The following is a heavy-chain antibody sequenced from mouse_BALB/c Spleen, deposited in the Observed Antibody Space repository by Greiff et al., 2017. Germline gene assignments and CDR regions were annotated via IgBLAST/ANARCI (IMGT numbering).Heavy chain of an antibody. CDR3: ASPYYYGSSEAMDY. CDR2: IDPANGNT. V-gene: IGHV14-3*02. J-gene: IGHJ4*01. Sequence: VQLQQSGAELVKPGASVKLSCTASGFNIKDTYMHWVKQRPEQGLEWIGRIDPANGNTKYDPKFQGKATITADTSSNTAYLQLSSLTSEDTAVYYCASPYYYGSSEAMDYWGQGTSVTVSS. CDR1: GFNIKDTY. D-gene: IGHD1-1*01.